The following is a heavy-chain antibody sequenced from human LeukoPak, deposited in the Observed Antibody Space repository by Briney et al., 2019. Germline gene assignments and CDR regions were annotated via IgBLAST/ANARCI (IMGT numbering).Heavy chain of an antibody. Sequence: GRSLRLSCVASGITSSNYGMHWVRQAPGKGLEWVAVAWYDGTNEDYADSVKGRFTVSRDISKHTLYLQMNSLRAEDTAVYYCARDRSTTVTTIPYYYYYYMDVWGKGTTVTVSS. V-gene: IGHV3-33*01. CDR1: GITSSNYG. CDR2: AWYDGTNE. D-gene: IGHD4-17*01. CDR3: ARDRSTTVTTIPYYYYYYMDV. J-gene: IGHJ6*03.